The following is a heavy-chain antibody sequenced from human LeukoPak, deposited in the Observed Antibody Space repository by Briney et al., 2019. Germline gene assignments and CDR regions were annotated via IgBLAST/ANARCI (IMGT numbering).Heavy chain of an antibody. J-gene: IGHJ4*02. Sequence: GGSLRLSCAASGFTFSSYAMHWVRQAPGKGLEWVSYISSSSSTIYYADSVKGRFTIFRDNAKNSLYLQMNSLRAEDTAVYYCARDTLYYFDSWGQGTLVTVSS. CDR2: ISSSSSTI. CDR3: ARDTLYYFDS. V-gene: IGHV3-48*01. CDR1: GFTFSSYA.